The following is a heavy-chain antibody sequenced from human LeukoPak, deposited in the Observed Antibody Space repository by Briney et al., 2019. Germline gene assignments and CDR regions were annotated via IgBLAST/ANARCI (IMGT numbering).Heavy chain of an antibody. J-gene: IGHJ5*02. D-gene: IGHD5-18*01. CDR2: IYTSGST. CDR1: GGSISSGSYY. Sequence: PSQTLSLTCTVSGGSISSGSYYWSWIRQPAGKGLEWIGRIYTSGSTNYNPSLKSRVTISVDTSKNQFSLKLSSVTAADTAVYYCARGPDTAMVNYSWFDPWGQGTLVTVSS. V-gene: IGHV4-61*02. CDR3: ARGPDTAMVNYSWFDP.